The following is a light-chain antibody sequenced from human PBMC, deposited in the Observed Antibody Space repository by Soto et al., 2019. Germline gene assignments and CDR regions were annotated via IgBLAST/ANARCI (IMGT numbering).Light chain of an antibody. V-gene: IGKV1-5*03. CDR3: QQYKKLPWT. J-gene: IGKJ1*01. CDR2: ETS. CDR1: QNINSW. Sequence: DIQMTLSPSTVSAYVGDRVTITCRASQNINSWLAWYQQKPGKAPNLLIYETSNLESGVPSRFGGSGSGTEFTLTINSLQPGDFAPYYCQQYKKLPWTFGHGTMLDI.